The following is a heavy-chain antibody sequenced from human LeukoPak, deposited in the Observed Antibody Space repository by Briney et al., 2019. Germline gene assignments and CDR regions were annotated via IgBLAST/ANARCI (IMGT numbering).Heavy chain of an antibody. CDR3: ARATVTTYRRRSKYYFDY. Sequence: SETLSLTCAVYGGSFSGYYWSWIRQPPGKGLEWIGEINHSGSTNYNPSLKSRVTISVDTSKNQFSLKLSSVTAADTTVYYCARATVTTYRRRSKYYFDYWGQGTLVTVSS. CDR2: INHSGST. J-gene: IGHJ4*02. V-gene: IGHV4-34*01. CDR1: GGSFSGYY. D-gene: IGHD4-17*01.